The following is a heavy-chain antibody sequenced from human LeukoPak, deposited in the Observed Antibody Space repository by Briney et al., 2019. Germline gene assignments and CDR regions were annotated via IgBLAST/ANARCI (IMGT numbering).Heavy chain of an antibody. D-gene: IGHD3-22*01. CDR1: GGTFSSYA. Sequence: ASVKVSCKASGGTFSSYAISWVRQAPGQGLEWMGGIIPIFGTANYAQKFQGRVTITADESTSTAYMELSSLRSEDTAVYYCARDSGYYDSSGYYPFEYWGQGTLVTVSS. CDR3: ARDSGYYDSSGYYPFEY. CDR2: IIPIFGTA. J-gene: IGHJ4*02. V-gene: IGHV1-69*13.